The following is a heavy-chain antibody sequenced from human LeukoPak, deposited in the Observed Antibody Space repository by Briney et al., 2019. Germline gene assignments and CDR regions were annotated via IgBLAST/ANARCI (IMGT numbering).Heavy chain of an antibody. D-gene: IGHD3-10*01. CDR2: VSYDGSSK. V-gene: IGHV3-30*03. J-gene: IGHJ3*02. CDR1: GFRFSTYG. Sequence: GRSLRLSCAASGFRFSTYGMHWVRQAPGKGLEWVAVVSYDGSSKYYADSVKGRFTVSRDNSKNTLYLQMNSLRSEDTALYYCAFTYPYGSGSYDVDAFDIWGQGTMVTVSS. CDR3: AFTYPYGSGSYDVDAFDI.